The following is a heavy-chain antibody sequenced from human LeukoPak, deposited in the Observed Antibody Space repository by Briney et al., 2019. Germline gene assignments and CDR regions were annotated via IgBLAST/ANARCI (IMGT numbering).Heavy chain of an antibody. CDR2: ISYDGSNK. J-gene: IGHJ4*02. V-gene: IGHV3-30*04. Sequence: PGGSLRPSCAASGFTFSSYVMHWVRQAPGKGLEWVAVISYDGSNKYYADSVKGRFTISRDNSKNTLYLQMNSLRAEDTAVYYCARDYGSGSYFDYWGQGTLVTVSS. CDR3: ARDYGSGSYFDY. CDR1: GFTFSSYV. D-gene: IGHD3-10*01.